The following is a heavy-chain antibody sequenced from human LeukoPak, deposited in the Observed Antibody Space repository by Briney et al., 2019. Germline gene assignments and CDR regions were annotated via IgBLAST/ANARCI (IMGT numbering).Heavy chain of an antibody. D-gene: IGHD2-2*01. Sequence: GSLRLSCAASGFTFSSYAMSWVRQAPGKGLEWVSAISGSGGSTYYADSGKGRITISRDNSKNTQYLQMNSLRAEDTAVYYCAKSSSRTYAHFDYWGQGTLVTVSS. CDR1: GFTFSSYA. V-gene: IGHV3-23*01. CDR3: AKSSSRTYAHFDY. J-gene: IGHJ4*02. CDR2: ISGSGGST.